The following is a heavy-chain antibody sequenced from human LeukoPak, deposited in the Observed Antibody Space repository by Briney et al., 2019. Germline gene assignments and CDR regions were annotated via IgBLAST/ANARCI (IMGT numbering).Heavy chain of an antibody. D-gene: IGHD3-22*01. CDR1: GGTFSSYA. CDR2: IIPIFGTA. V-gene: IGHV1-69*13. J-gene: IGHJ6*03. Sequence: GASVKVSCKASGGTFSSYAISWVRQAPGQGLEWMGGIIPIFGTANYAQKFQGRVTITADESTSTAYMELSSLRSEDTAVYYCAGSTYYYDSSGYWGTYYYYMDVWGKGTTVTISS. CDR3: AGSTYYYDSSGYWGTYYYYMDV.